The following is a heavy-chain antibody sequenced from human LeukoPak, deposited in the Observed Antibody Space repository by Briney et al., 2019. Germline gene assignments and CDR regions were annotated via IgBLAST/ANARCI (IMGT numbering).Heavy chain of an antibody. CDR2: INPNSGGA. CDR1: GYTFTGYY. V-gene: IGHV1-2*02. CDR3: ARGRDYGDYYFDY. J-gene: IGHJ4*02. Sequence: ASVKVSCKASGYTFTGYYMHWVRQAPGQGLEWMGWINPNSGGANYAQKFQGRVTMTRDTSISTAYMELSRLRSDDTAVYYCARGRDYGDYYFDYWGQGTLVTVSS. D-gene: IGHD4-17*01.